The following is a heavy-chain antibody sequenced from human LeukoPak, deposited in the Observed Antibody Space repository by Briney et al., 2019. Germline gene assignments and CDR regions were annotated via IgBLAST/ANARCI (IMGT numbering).Heavy chain of an antibody. D-gene: IGHD3-9*01. CDR3: ARGAYDILTGYFWDYYYYGMDV. CDR1: GFTFSSYS. J-gene: IGHJ6*02. V-gene: IGHV3-21*01. Sequence: PGGSLRLSCAASGFTFSSYSMNWVRQAPGRGLEWVSSISSSSSYIYYADSVKGRFTISRDNAKNSLYLQMNSLRAEDTAVYYCARGAYDILTGYFWDYYYYGMDVWGQGTTVTVSS. CDR2: ISSSSSYI.